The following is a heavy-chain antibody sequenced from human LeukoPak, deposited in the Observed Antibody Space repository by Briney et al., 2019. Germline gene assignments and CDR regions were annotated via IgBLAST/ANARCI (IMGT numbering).Heavy chain of an antibody. V-gene: IGHV1-2*06. D-gene: IGHD5-18*01. CDR3: ARVGYSYGSPPIYWFDP. J-gene: IGHJ5*02. Sequence: ASVKVSCKASGYTFTGYYMHWVRQAPGQGLEWMGRINPNSGGTNYAQKFQGRVTMTRDTSTSTAYMELSRLRSDDTAVYYCARVGYSYGSPPIYWFDPWGQGTLVTVSS. CDR2: INPNSGGT. CDR1: GYTFTGYY.